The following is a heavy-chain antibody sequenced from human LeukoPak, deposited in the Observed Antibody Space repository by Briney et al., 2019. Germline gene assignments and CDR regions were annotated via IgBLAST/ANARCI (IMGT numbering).Heavy chain of an antibody. CDR3: ARAESGYSGYRNGYYYYYMDV. Sequence: SETLSLTCTVSGGSISSYYWSWIRQPAGKGLEWIGRIYTSGSTNYNPSLKSRGTMSVDASKNQFSLRLTSVTAADTAVYYCARAESGYSGYRNGYYYYYMDVWGKGTTVTVSS. CDR1: GGSISSYY. CDR2: IYTSGST. J-gene: IGHJ6*03. D-gene: IGHD5-12*01. V-gene: IGHV4-4*07.